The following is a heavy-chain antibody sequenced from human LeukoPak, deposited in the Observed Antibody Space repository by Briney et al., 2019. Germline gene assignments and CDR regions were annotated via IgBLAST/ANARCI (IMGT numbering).Heavy chain of an antibody. CDR3: AKGLGYSSSVYYYYGMDV. CDR1: GLTVSSNY. Sequence: GGSLRLSCAASGLTVSSNYMSWVRQAPGKGLEWVSAISGSGSSTYYADSVKGRFTISRDNSKNTLYLQMSSLRAEDTAVYYCAKGLGYSSSVYYYYGMDVWGQGTTVTVSS. CDR2: ISGSGSST. V-gene: IGHV3-23*01. D-gene: IGHD6-6*01. J-gene: IGHJ6*02.